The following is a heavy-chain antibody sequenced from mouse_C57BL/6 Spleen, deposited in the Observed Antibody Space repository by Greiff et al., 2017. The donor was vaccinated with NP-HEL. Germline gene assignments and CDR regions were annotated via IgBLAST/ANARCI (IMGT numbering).Heavy chain of an antibody. Sequence: EVKLMESGEGLVKPGGSLKLSCAASGFTFSSYAMSWVRQTPEKRLEWVAYISSGGDYIYYADTVKGRFTISRDNARNTLYLQMSSLKSEDTAMYYCTRDPFYYFPYWGQGTLVTVSA. J-gene: IGHJ3*01. CDR3: TRDPFYYFPY. CDR2: ISSGGDYI. CDR1: GFTFSSYA. V-gene: IGHV5-9-1*02. D-gene: IGHD1-1*01.